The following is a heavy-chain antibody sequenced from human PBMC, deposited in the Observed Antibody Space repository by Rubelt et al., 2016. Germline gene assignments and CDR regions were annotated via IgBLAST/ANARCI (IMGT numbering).Heavy chain of an antibody. CDR3: ARGWGRPSGWFDP. CDR2: INHSGSN. J-gene: IGHJ5*02. CDR1: GGSFSGYY. Sequence: QVQLQQWGAGLLKPSETLSLTCAVYGGSFSGYYWSWIRQPPGKGLEWIGEINHSGSNNYNPSSRVGVTISVDTSSNQLSLKRGSVTAADTAVDDCARGWGRPSGWFDPWGQGTLVTVSS. D-gene: IGHD3-16*01. V-gene: IGHV4-34*01.